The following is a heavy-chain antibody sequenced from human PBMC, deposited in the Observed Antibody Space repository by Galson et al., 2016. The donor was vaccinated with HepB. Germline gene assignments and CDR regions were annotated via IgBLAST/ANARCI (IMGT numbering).Heavy chain of an antibody. Sequence: SVKVSCKASGGTFSSHTISWVRQAPGQGLEWMGGFTSIFGTSNLAQKLQDRVTMTADESASTAYMELSSLTSEDTAVYYCARERPGGSGSYYNNGYWGQGTLVTVSS. J-gene: IGHJ4*02. CDR1: GGTFSSHT. V-gene: IGHV1-69*13. CDR2: FTSIFGTS. D-gene: IGHD3-10*01. CDR3: ARERPGGSGSYYNNGY.